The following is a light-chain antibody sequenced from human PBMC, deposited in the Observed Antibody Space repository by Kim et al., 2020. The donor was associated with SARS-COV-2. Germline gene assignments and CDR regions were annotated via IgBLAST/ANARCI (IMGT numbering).Light chain of an antibody. J-gene: IGLJ3*02. Sequence: AQGKTARITCGGNNIGSKSVHWYQQKPGQATVLVIYYDSDRPSGIPERFSGSNSGNTATLTISRVEAGDEADYYCQVWDSSSDHPVFGGGTKLTVL. V-gene: IGLV3-21*04. CDR1: NIGSKS. CDR3: QVWDSSSDHPV. CDR2: YDS.